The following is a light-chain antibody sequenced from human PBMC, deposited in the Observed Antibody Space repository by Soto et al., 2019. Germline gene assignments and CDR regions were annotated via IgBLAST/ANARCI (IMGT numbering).Light chain of an antibody. CDR1: QSVSSK. V-gene: IGKV3-20*01. CDR2: GAS. J-gene: IGKJ1*01. CDR3: QQYGSSGT. Sequence: EVVMTQSPXTLSVSPGERATLSCRASQSVSSKLAWYQQKPGQAPRLLIYGASNRATGIPDRFSGSGSGTDFTLTISRLEHEDFAVYYCQQYGSSGTFGQGTKVDIK.